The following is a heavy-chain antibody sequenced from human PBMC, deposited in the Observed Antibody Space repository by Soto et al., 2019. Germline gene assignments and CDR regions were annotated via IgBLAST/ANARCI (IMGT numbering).Heavy chain of an antibody. Sequence: SETLSLTCTVSGGSISSSYWSWIRQPPGKGLEWIGYIYYTGNTNYNPSLKSRVTISVDTSKNQFSLKLTSVTAADTAVYYCARIGLVAADPFDYWGQGTLVTVS. D-gene: IGHD2-15*01. J-gene: IGHJ4*02. CDR2: IYYTGNT. CDR3: ARIGLVAADPFDY. CDR1: GGSISSSY. V-gene: IGHV4-59*01.